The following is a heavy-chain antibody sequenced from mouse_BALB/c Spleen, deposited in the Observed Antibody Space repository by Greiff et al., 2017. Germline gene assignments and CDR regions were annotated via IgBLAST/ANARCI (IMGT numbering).Heavy chain of an antibody. V-gene: IGHV1-63*02. CDR3: ARRGYGYDVAWFAY. D-gene: IGHD2-2*01. CDR1: GYTFTNYW. J-gene: IGHJ3*01. CDR2: IYPGGGYT. Sequence: QVQLKQSGAELVRPGTSVKISCKASGYTFTNYWLGWVKQRPGHGLEWIGDIYPGGGYTNYNEKFKGKATLTADTSSSTAYMQLSSLTSEDSAVYFCARRGYGYDVAWFAYWGQGTLVTVSA.